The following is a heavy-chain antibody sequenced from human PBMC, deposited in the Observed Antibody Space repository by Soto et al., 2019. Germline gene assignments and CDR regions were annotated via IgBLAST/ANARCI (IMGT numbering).Heavy chain of an antibody. CDR2: ISGSGGST. CDR1: GFTFSSYA. Sequence: GGSLRLSCAASGFTFSSYAMSWVRQAPGKGLEWVSAISGSGGSTYYADSVKGRFTISRDNSKNTLYLQMNSLRAEDTAVYYCAKDFTYYYDSSGYFGYWGQGTLVTVS. CDR3: AKDFTYYYDSSGYFGY. V-gene: IGHV3-23*01. D-gene: IGHD3-22*01. J-gene: IGHJ4*02.